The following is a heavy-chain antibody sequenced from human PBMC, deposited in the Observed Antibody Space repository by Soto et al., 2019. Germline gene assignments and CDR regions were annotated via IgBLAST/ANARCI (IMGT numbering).Heavy chain of an antibody. V-gene: IGHV3-13*01. CDR3: ARAQAYCSGGSCYSFHAFDI. D-gene: IGHD2-15*01. J-gene: IGHJ3*02. CDR2: IGTAGDT. CDR1: GFTFSSYD. Sequence: GGSLRLSCAASGFTFSSYDMHWVRQATGKGLEWVSAIGTAGDTNYPGSVKGRFTISRENAKNSLYLQMNSLRAEDTAVYYCARAQAYCSGGSCYSFHAFDIWGQGTMVTVSS.